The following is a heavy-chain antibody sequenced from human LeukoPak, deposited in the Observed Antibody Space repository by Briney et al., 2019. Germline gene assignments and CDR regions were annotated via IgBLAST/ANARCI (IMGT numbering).Heavy chain of an antibody. CDR1: GXSISSTNW. V-gene: IGHV4-4*02. Sequence: SETLSLTCGVSGXSISSTNWWSWVRQPPGQGLEWIGEISLTGETNYNPSLNGRVTMSLDKSRNQLSLSLTSVTAADTAIYYGSRESGAFCPFGYWGQGTLVIVPP. J-gene: IGHJ4*02. CDR2: ISLTGET. CDR3: SRESGAFCPFGY. D-gene: IGHD1-26*01.